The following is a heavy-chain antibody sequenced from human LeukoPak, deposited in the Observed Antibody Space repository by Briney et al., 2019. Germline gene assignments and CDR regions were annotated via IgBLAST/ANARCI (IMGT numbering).Heavy chain of an antibody. CDR2: LNQSGTT. J-gene: IGHJ3*02. CDR3: SRGRRLFSGSCSSPNCYQTDAFDI. V-gene: IGHV4-34*01. Sequence: SETLSLMCGVYGGSFRGYYWSWISHSPEKGLEWIGELNQSGTTNYNPSLKSRVTISVDTSKNQFSLKVTSVTAADTAVYYCSRGRRLFSGSCSSPNCYQTDAFDIWGQGTMVTVSS. D-gene: IGHD2-2*01. CDR1: GGSFRGYY.